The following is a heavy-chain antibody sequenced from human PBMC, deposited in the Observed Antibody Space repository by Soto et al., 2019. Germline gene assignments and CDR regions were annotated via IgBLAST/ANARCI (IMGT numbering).Heavy chain of an antibody. Sequence: ASVKVSCKASGYTFTSYGISWVRQAPGQGLEWMGWISAYNGNTNYAQKLQGRVTMTTDTSTSTAYMELRSLRSDDTAVYYCARDSRRLVVIPHLIDYWGQGTLVTVSS. J-gene: IGHJ4*02. CDR2: ISAYNGNT. D-gene: IGHD3-22*01. CDR1: GYTFTSYG. V-gene: IGHV1-18*04. CDR3: ARDSRRLVVIPHLIDY.